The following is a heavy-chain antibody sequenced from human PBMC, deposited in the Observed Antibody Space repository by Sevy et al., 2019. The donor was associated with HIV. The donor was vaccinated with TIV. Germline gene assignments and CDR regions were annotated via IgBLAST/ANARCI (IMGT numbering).Heavy chain of an antibody. CDR1: GFTVRTYN. J-gene: IGHJ6*02. V-gene: IGHV3-21*01. CDR3: ARDLVIPATTDYFYYGMDV. CDR2: ISSSSTYI. Sequence: GGSLRLSCAASGFTVRTYNMNWVRQAPGKGLEWVSSISSSSTYIYYADSVKGRFTISRDNAKNSLYLQMSSLRAEDTAVYYCARDLVIPATTDYFYYGMDVWGQGTTVTVSS. D-gene: IGHD2-15*01.